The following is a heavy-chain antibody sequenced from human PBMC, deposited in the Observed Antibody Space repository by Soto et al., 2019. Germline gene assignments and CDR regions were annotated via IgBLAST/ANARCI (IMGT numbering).Heavy chain of an antibody. J-gene: IGHJ4*02. CDR2: ISTDGSIT. CDR3: ARDTNGLHY. CDR1: GLIFSNYK. D-gene: IGHD2-8*01. Sequence: EVQVVESGGGLVQPGGSLRLSCAASGLIFSNYKMHWVRQAPGKGLVWVSRISTDGSITDYADSVKGRFTVSRDNAKNTLYLQMNSLRVDDTAVYYCARDTNGLHYWGQGTLVTVSS. V-gene: IGHV3-74*01.